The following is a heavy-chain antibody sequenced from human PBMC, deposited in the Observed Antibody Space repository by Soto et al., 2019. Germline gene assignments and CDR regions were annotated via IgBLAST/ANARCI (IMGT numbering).Heavy chain of an antibody. D-gene: IGHD6-13*01. CDR2: ISAYNGNT. J-gene: IGHJ6*02. CDR1: GYTFTSYG. V-gene: IGHV1-18*01. Sequence: QVQLVQSGAEVKKPGASVKVSCKASGYTFTSYGISWVRQAPGQGLEWMGWISAYNGNTNYAQKLQGRVTMTTDTSTSTAYMQLRSLRSDDTAVYYCARGGVVFGIAESYYYYGMDVWGQGTTVTVSS. CDR3: ARGGVVFGIAESYYYYGMDV.